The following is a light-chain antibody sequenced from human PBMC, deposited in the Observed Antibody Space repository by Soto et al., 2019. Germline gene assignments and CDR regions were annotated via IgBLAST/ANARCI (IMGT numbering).Light chain of an antibody. V-gene: IGKV1-5*03. CDR3: EPYCRFRG. Sequence: DIKVTQSPSALSASVGDTVIIPCRASQNINTWLAWHQQKPGKAPELLISKASTLESGVPSRFSGSGFGTEFTLTIINLQPDDFPTYYCEPYCRFRGLGAGTKVDI. J-gene: IGKJ4*02. CDR2: KAS. CDR1: QNINTW.